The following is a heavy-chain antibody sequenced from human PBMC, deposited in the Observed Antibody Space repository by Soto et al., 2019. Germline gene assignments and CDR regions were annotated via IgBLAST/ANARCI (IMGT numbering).Heavy chain of an antibody. J-gene: IGHJ2*01. CDR3: ARVPISGGDYIWGSYRYNWYFDL. CDR1: GGSISSYY. D-gene: IGHD3-16*02. Sequence: QVQLQESGPGLVKPSETLSLTCTVSGGSISSYYWSWIRQPPGKGLEWIGYIYYSGSTNYNPSLKSRVTISGDTSKNQFSLKLSSVTAADTAVYYCARVPISGGDYIWGSYRYNWYFDLWGRGTLVTVSS. V-gene: IGHV4-59*01. CDR2: IYYSGST.